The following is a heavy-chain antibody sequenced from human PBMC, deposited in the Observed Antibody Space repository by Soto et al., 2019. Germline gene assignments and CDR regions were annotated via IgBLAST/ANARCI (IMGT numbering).Heavy chain of an antibody. CDR1: GFTFSSYA. D-gene: IGHD3-22*01. Sequence: QVQLVESGGGVVQPGRSLRLSCAASGFTFSSYAMHWVRQAPGKGLEWVAVISYDGSNKYYADSVKGRFTISRDNSKNTRSLQMHALRAEDTSVYSCARASSDSSGYTPPLPEYFQHWGQGTLVTVSS. CDR2: ISYDGSNK. J-gene: IGHJ1*01. CDR3: ARASSDSSGYTPPLPEYFQH. V-gene: IGHV3-30-3*01.